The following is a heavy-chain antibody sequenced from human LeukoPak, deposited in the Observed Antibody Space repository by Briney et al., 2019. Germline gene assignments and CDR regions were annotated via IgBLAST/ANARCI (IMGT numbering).Heavy chain of an antibody. CDR3: ARGGGGYSWYFDL. D-gene: IGHD5-12*01. V-gene: IGHV4-31*03. J-gene: IGHJ2*01. CDR2: IYYSGST. Sequence: SQTLSLTCTVSGGSISSGGYYWSWIRQHPGKGLEWIGYIYYSGSTYYTPSRKNRVTISVATSKNQFSLRLSSVTAVDTAVYYCARGGGGYSWYFDLWGRGTLVTVSS. CDR1: GGSISSGGYY.